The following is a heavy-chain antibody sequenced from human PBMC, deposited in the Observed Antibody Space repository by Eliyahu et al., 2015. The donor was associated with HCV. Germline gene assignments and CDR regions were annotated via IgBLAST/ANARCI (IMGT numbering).Heavy chain of an antibody. J-gene: IGHJ6*02. V-gene: IGHV3-21*01. CDR1: GFXFSSYS. CDR2: ISSSSSYI. Sequence: EVQLVESGGGLVKPGGSXRLSCAASGFXFSSYSXNWXRQAPGKGLEWVSSISSSSSYIYYADSVKGRFTISRDNAKNSLYLQMNSLRAEDTAVYYCARATGGSGSYLYYYYGMDVWGQGTTVTVSS. D-gene: IGHD3-10*01. CDR3: ARATGGSGSYLYYYYGMDV.